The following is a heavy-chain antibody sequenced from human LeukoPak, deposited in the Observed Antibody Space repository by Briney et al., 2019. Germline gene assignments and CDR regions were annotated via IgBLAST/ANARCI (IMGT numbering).Heavy chain of an antibody. J-gene: IGHJ4*02. CDR1: GYTFTVYY. V-gene: IGHV1-2*02. CDR3: AREGSGPPNYGDPLDY. Sequence: APVMVSCTASGYTFTVYYMHWVRQAPGQGLEEMGWINPNSGGTNYAQKFQGRVTMTRDTSISTAYMELSRLRSDDTAVYYCAREGSGPPNYGDPLDYWGQGTLVTVSS. D-gene: IGHD4-17*01. CDR2: INPNSGGT.